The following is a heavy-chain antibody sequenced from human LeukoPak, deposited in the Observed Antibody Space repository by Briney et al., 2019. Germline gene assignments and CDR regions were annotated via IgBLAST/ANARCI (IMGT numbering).Heavy chain of an antibody. D-gene: IGHD4-11*01. CDR2: ISYDGSNK. CDR1: GFTFSSYA. V-gene: IGHV3-30-3*01. J-gene: IGHJ3*02. Sequence: GGSLRLSCAASGFTFSSYAMHWVRQAPGKGLEWVAVISYDGSNKYYADSVKGRFTISRDNSKNTLYLQMNSLRAEDTAVYYCARAQKYSYDAFDIWGQGTMVTVSS. CDR3: ARAQKYSYDAFDI.